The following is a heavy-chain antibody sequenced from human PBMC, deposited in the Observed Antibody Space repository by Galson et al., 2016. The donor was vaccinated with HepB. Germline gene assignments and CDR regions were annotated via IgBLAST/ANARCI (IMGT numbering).Heavy chain of an antibody. V-gene: IGHV1-3*01. CDR3: ARAGGDYSDYVYYYYFGMDV. J-gene: IGHJ6*02. Sequence: SVKVSCKASGYTFTTYALNWVRQAPGQRLEWMGWINPGNGNTEYSQRFQGRVTITRDTSASTAYMDPSSLRSEDTAVYYCARAGGDYSDYVYYYYFGMDVWGQGTTVTVSS. D-gene: IGHD4-11*01. CDR2: INPGNGNT. CDR1: GYTFTTYA.